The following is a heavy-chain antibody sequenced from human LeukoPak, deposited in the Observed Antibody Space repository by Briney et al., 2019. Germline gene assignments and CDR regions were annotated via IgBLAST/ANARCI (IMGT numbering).Heavy chain of an antibody. D-gene: IGHD6-19*01. J-gene: IGHJ4*02. Sequence: SETLSLTCAVYGGSFSGYYWSWIRLPPGKGLEWIAEIIHSGSTNYNPSLKSRATVSVDTSKNQFSLKLNAVTAADTAVYYYARRSRDTDTSDWFFDYWGQGTLVTVSS. CDR2: IIHSGST. CDR3: ARRSRDTDTSDWFFDY. CDR1: GGSFSGYY. V-gene: IGHV4-34*12.